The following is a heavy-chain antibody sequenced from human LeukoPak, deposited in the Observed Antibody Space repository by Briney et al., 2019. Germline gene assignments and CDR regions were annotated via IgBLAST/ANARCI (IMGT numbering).Heavy chain of an antibody. V-gene: IGHV4-4*07. Sequence: SETLSLTCTVSGYSISSGYCWGWIRQPARKGLEWIGRIYTSGSTNYNPSLKSRVTISVDTSKNQFSLKLSSVTAADTAVYYCARWYSSSWPFDYWGQGTLVTVSS. CDR1: GYSISSGYC. CDR2: IYTSGST. CDR3: ARWYSSSWPFDY. D-gene: IGHD6-13*01. J-gene: IGHJ4*02.